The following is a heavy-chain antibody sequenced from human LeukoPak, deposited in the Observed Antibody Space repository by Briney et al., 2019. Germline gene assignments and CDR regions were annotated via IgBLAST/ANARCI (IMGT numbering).Heavy chain of an antibody. D-gene: IGHD2-2*01. V-gene: IGHV4-39*01. CDR2: IYYSGST. Sequence: TSSETLSLTCTVSGGSISSSSYYWGWIRQPPGKGLEWIGSIYYSGSTYYNPSLKSRVTISVDTSKNQFSLKLSSVTAADTAVYYCARRTLVVPAAQPYNWFDPWGQGTLVTVSS. CDR1: GGSISSSSYY. J-gene: IGHJ5*02. CDR3: ARRTLVVPAAQPYNWFDP.